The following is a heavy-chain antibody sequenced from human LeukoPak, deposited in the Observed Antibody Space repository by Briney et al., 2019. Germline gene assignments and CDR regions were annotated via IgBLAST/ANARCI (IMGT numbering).Heavy chain of an antibody. CDR1: GFTFSSYE. V-gene: IGHV3-48*03. CDR2: ISSSGSTI. CDR3: APIDARPIDY. Sequence: GGSLRLSCAASGFTFSSYEMKWVRQAPGKGLEWVSYISSSGSTIYYADSVKGRFTISRDNAKNSLYLQMNSLRAEDTAVYYCAPIDARPIDYWGQGTLVTVSS. J-gene: IGHJ4*02.